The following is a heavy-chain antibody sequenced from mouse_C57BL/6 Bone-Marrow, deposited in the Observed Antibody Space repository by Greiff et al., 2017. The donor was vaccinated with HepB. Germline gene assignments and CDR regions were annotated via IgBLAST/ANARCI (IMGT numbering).Heavy chain of an antibody. J-gene: IGHJ4*01. CDR1: GYTFTDYN. V-gene: IGHV1-18*01. D-gene: IGHD1-1*01. CDR2: INPNNGGT. CDR3: ARSGYYYGSIYAMDY. Sequence: EVQLQESGPELVKPGASVKIPCKASGYTFTDYNMDWVKQSHGKSLEWIGDINPNNGGTIYNQKFKGKATLTVDKSSSTAYMELRSLTSEDTAVYYWARSGYYYGSIYAMDYWGQGTSVTVSS.